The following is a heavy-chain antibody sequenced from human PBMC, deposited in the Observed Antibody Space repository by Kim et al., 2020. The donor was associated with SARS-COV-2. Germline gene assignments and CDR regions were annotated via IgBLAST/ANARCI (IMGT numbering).Heavy chain of an antibody. Sequence: SETLSLTCAVYGGSFSGYYWSWTRQPPGKGLEWIGEINHSGSTNYNPSLKSRVTISVDTSKNQFSLKLSSVTAADTAVYYCARGDGGSSWYYFDYWGQGTMVTVSS. D-gene: IGHD6-13*01. V-gene: IGHV4-34*01. CDR3: ARGDGGSSWYYFDY. J-gene: IGHJ4*02. CDR1: GGSFSGYY. CDR2: INHSGST.